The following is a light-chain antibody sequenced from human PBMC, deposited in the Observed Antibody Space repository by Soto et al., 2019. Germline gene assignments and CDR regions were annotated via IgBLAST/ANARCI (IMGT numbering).Light chain of an antibody. CDR1: ERVSTN. Sequence: DIVMTQSPLTLSVSPGESATLSCRASERVSTNLAWYQQKPGQAPRLLIYGSSTRATGIPARFSGSGSGTDFTLTISSLQSEDFAVYYCQQYNNWPLTFGGGTKVDIK. CDR2: GSS. CDR3: QQYNNWPLT. J-gene: IGKJ4*01. V-gene: IGKV3-15*01.